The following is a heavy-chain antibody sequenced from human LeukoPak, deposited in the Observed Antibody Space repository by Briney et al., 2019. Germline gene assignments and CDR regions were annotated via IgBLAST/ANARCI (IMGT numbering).Heavy chain of an antibody. CDR3: ARDPEAYGSGSNLFDY. D-gene: IGHD3-10*01. J-gene: IGHJ4*02. CDR2: ISSSSSYI. Sequence: PGGSLRLSCAVSGFTFSSYSMNWVRQAPGKGLEWVSSISSSSSYIYYADSVKGRFTISRDNAKNSPYLQMNSLRAEDTAVYYCARDPEAYGSGSNLFDYWGQGTLVTVSS. V-gene: IGHV3-21*01. CDR1: GFTFSSYS.